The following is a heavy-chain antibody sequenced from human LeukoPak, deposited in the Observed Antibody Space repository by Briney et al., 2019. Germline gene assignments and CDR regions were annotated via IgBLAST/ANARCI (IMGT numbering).Heavy chain of an antibody. J-gene: IGHJ4*02. CDR2: VNSAGTKT. CDR1: GFTFSNYA. Sequence: PGGSLRLSCVVSGFTFSNYAMSWVRQAPGKGLEWVSTVNSAGTKTYYADSVKGRSTISRDNSQDTLYLQMNSLRAEDTAVYYCAKDGITMIVVVTPFDYWGQGTLVTVSS. V-gene: IGHV3-23*01. CDR3: AKDGITMIVVVTPFDY. D-gene: IGHD3-22*01.